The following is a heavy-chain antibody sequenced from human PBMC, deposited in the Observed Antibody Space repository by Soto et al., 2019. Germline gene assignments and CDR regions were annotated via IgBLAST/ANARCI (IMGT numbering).Heavy chain of an antibody. V-gene: IGHV4-30-4*01. J-gene: IGHJ6*02. D-gene: IGHD5-12*01. CDR3: ARVIVADRYYYYGMDV. CDR1: GGSISSGDYY. CDR2: IYYSGST. Sequence: PSETLSLTCTVSGGSISSGDYYWSWIRQPPGKGLEWIGYIYYSGSTYYNPSLKSRVTISVDTSKNQFSLKLSSVTAADTAVYYCARVIVADRYYYYGMDVWGQGTTVTVSS.